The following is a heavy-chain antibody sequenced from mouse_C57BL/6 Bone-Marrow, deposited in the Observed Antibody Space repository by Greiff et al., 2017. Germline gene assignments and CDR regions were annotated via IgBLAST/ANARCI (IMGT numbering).Heavy chain of an antibody. CDR1: GYAFSSSW. CDR2: IYPGDGDT. D-gene: IGHD5-1*01. Sequence: QVQLQQSGPELVKPGASVKISCKASGYAFSSSWMNWVKQRPGKGLEWIGRIYPGDGDTNYNGKFKGKATLTADKSSSTAYMQLSSLTSEDSAVYFCARNEYVRDYFDYWGQGTTLTVSS. J-gene: IGHJ2*01. V-gene: IGHV1-82*01. CDR3: ARNEYVRDYFDY.